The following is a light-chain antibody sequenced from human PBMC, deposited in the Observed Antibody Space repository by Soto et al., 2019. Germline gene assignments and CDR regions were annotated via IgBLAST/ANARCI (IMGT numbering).Light chain of an antibody. Sequence: QSALTQPPSASGSPGQSVTISCTGTSSDVGGDNYVSRYQQHPGKAPKLMIYEVTKRPSGVPDRFSGSKSGNTASLTVSGLQVEDEADYYCSSLKVFGGGTKLTVL. V-gene: IGLV2-8*01. J-gene: IGLJ2*01. CDR3: SSLKV. CDR1: SSDVGGDNY. CDR2: EVT.